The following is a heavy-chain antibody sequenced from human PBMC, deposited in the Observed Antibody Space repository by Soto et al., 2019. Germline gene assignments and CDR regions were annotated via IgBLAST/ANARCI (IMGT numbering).Heavy chain of an antibody. CDR3: ATSYDSGFDP. D-gene: IGHD3-3*01. Sequence: QIQLVQSGAELKRPGASVRVSCEASGYDFSKFDISWLRQAPGQGPEWMGRISPKSANTNYAQRFQGRVTMTADTSTSTAYMEVRTLRSADTAVYYCATSYDSGFDPWGQGTLVTVSS. CDR2: ISPKSANT. CDR1: GYDFSKFD. J-gene: IGHJ5*02. V-gene: IGHV1-18*01.